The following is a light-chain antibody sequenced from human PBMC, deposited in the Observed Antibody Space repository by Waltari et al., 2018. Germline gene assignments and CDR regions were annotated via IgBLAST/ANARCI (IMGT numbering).Light chain of an antibody. V-gene: IGKV4-1*01. CDR3: QQYYCTPLT. Sequence: DIVMTQSPDSLAVSLGERATINCKSSQSVLYSSNNKNYLAWYQQKPGQPPKLLIYWASTRESGVPDRFSGSGSGTDFTLTISSLQAEDVAVYYCQQYYCTPLTFGPGTKVDIK. CDR1: QSVLYSSNNKNY. J-gene: IGKJ3*01. CDR2: WAS.